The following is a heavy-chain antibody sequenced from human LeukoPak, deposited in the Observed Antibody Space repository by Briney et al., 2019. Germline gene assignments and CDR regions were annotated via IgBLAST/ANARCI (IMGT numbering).Heavy chain of an antibody. CDR3: ARAGYYDSSGYYSFDY. J-gene: IGHJ4*02. Sequence: PSETLSLTCAVSGGSISRSNWWSWVRQPPGKGLEWIGEIYHSGSTNYNPSLKSRVTISVDKSKNQFSLKLTSVTAADTAVYYCARAGYYDSSGYYSFDYWGQGTLVTVSS. CDR1: GGSISRSNW. V-gene: IGHV4-4*02. D-gene: IGHD3-22*01. CDR2: IYHSGST.